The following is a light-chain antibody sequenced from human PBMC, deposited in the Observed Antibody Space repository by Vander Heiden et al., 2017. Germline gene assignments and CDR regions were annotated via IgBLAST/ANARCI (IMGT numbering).Light chain of an antibody. CDR3: QQYGTPPYT. CDR1: HSVSSSY. CDR2: GAS. Sequence: IELPQSPGTLSLSTGERATLSCRASHSVSSSYLAWYQQKSGKAPRLLIFGASSRATGIPDRFGGSGSETDFTLTISRLEPEDSAVYYCQQYGTPPYTFGQGTKLEI. V-gene: IGKV3-20*01. J-gene: IGKJ2*01.